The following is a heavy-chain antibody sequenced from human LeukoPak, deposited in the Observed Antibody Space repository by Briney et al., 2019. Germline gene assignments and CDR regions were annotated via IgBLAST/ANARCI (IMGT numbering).Heavy chain of an antibody. CDR1: GYTFTNYD. V-gene: IGHV1-8*03. CDR3: ARGVDTAMVLNYYYCMDV. D-gene: IGHD5-18*01. CDR2: MNPNSGNT. Sequence: ASVKASCKASGYTFTNYDINWVRQATGQGLEWMGWMNPNSGNTGYAQKFQGRVTITRNTSISTAYMELSSLRSEDTAVYYCARGVDTAMVLNYYYCMDVWGKGTTVTVSS. J-gene: IGHJ6*03.